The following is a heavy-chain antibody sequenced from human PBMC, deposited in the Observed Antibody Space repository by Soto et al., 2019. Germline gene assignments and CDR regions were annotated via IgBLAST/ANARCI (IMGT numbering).Heavy chain of an antibody. V-gene: IGHV3-21*01. CDR2: ISSSSSYI. D-gene: IGHD6-13*01. Sequence: EVQLVESGGGLVKPGGSLRLSCAASGFTFSSYSMNWVRQAPGKGLEWVSSISSSSSYIYYADSVKGRFTISRDNAKNSLYLQMNSLRAEDTAVYYCASLPGIAAAGTFYYMDVWGKGTTVTVSS. J-gene: IGHJ6*03. CDR3: ASLPGIAAAGTFYYMDV. CDR1: GFTFSSYS.